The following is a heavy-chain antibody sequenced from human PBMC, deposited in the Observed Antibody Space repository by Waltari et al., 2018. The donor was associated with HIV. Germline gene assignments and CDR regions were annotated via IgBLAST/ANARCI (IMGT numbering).Heavy chain of an antibody. Sequence: QVQLVESGGGVVQPGRSLRLSCVASGFTFSGFGMHWVRQTPGKGLRWMAVIWYEDSNKLYSDSVKIRFTVSRDNSKNTLYLQMNDLRVDDTAIYYCASEKSSSSGHYYGMDVWGQGTTVTISS. J-gene: IGHJ6*02. V-gene: IGHV3-33*01. CDR3: ASEKSSSSGHYYGMDV. D-gene: IGHD2-2*01. CDR1: GFTFSGFG. CDR2: IWYEDSNK.